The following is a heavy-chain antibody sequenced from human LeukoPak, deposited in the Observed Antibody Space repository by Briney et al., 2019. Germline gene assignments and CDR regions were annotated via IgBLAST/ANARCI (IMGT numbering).Heavy chain of an antibody. Sequence: PGRSLRLSCAASGFTFSSYGMHWVRQAPGKGLEWVAVIWYDGSNKYYADSVKGRFTISRDNSKNTLYLQMNSLRAEDTAVYYCARDVSPYDSSGYYIYWGQGTLLTVSS. D-gene: IGHD3-22*01. CDR1: GFTFSSYG. J-gene: IGHJ4*02. CDR2: IWYDGSNK. CDR3: ARDVSPYDSSGYYIY. V-gene: IGHV3-33*01.